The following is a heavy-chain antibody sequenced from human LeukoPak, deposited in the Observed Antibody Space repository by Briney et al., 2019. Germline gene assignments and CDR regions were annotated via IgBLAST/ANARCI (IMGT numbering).Heavy chain of an antibody. D-gene: IGHD6-13*01. Sequence: QPGGSLRLSCAASGSAFSNTGMTWVRQAPGRGLEWVSGVSGSGDRTNYADSVKSRFTVSRDNSKNTVYLEMNRLGAEDTAVYYCARESLGPASSWDNWGPGTLVTVSS. V-gene: IGHV3-23*01. CDR1: GSAFSNTG. J-gene: IGHJ4*02. CDR3: ARESLGPASSWDN. CDR2: VSGSGDRT.